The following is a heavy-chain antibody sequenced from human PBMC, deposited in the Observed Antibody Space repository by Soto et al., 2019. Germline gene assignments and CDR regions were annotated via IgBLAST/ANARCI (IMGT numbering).Heavy chain of an antibody. V-gene: IGHV1-69*06. D-gene: IGHD6-13*01. Sequence: ASVKVSCKVSGGTFSSYAISWVRQAPGQGLEWMGGIIPIFGTANYAQKFQGRVTITADKSTSTAYMELSSLRSEDTAVYYCARSARAAELFYYYGMDVWGQGTAVTVSS. J-gene: IGHJ6*02. CDR3: ARSARAAELFYYYGMDV. CDR2: IIPIFGTA. CDR1: GGTFSSYA.